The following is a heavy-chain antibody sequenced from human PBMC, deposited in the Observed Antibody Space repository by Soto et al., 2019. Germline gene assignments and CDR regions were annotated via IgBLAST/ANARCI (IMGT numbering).Heavy chain of an antibody. V-gene: IGHV1-69*13. CDR3: ARDHRTYDILTGLGKENYYYYYGMDV. D-gene: IGHD3-9*01. CDR2: IIPIFGTA. Sequence: SVQVTCKDSGGTFSSYAISWVRQAHGQGLELMVGIIPIFGTANYAQKFQGRVTITADESTSTAYMELSSLRSEDTAVYYCARDHRTYDILTGLGKENYYYYYGMDVWGQGTTVTVSS. CDR1: GGTFSSYA. J-gene: IGHJ6*02.